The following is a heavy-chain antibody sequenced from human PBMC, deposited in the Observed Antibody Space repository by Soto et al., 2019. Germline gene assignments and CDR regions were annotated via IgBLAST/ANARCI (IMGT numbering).Heavy chain of an antibody. D-gene: IGHD1-26*01. V-gene: IGHV1-8*01. CDR1: GYTFTSYD. J-gene: IGHJ3*01. CDR3: AGERSSGAFDL. Sequence: QVQLVQSGAEVKKPGASVKVSCKTSGYTFTSYDINWVRQATGQGLEWMGWMNPNSGNTAYAQKFQGRVTMTRNTSISTASMELSSLISEDTAVYYCAGERSSGAFDLWGQGTMVTVSS. CDR2: MNPNSGNT.